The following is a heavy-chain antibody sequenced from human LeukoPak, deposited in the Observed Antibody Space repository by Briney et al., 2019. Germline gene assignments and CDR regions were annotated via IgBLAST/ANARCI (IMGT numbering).Heavy chain of an antibody. V-gene: IGHV4-38-2*02. Sequence: SETLSLTCTVSGYSISSGYFWGWIRQPPGKGLECIGTIYHSGSTYYNPSLKSRVTISVDASKNQFSLKLNSVTAADTAVYYCARIYSSSWFLNWFDPWGQGTLVTVSS. CDR1: GYSISSGYF. J-gene: IGHJ5*02. D-gene: IGHD6-13*01. CDR2: IYHSGST. CDR3: ARIYSSSWFLNWFDP.